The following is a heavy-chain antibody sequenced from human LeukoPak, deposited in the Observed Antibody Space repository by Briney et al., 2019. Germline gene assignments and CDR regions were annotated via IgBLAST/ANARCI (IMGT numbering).Heavy chain of an antibody. D-gene: IGHD3-16*01. Sequence: ASVKVSCKASGYTFTSYGISWVRQALGQGLEWMGWISTYNGNTNYAQQLQGRVTMTTDTTTSTAYMELRSLRSDDTAVYYCARWGLPTYYYYGMDVWGQGTTVTVSS. CDR1: GYTFTSYG. J-gene: IGHJ6*02. CDR2: ISTYNGNT. CDR3: ARWGLPTYYYYGMDV. V-gene: IGHV1-18*01.